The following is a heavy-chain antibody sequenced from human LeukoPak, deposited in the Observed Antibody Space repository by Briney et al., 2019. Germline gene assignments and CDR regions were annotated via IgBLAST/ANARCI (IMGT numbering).Heavy chain of an antibody. V-gene: IGHV3-11*01. J-gene: IGHJ4*02. D-gene: IGHD3-3*01. CDR3: ATAKLGDFWSGYHPGYIDY. CDR2: ISSSGSTI. CDR1: GFTFSDYY. Sequence: GGSLRLSCAASGFTFSDYYMSWIRQAPGKGLEWVSYISSSGSTIYYADSVKGRFTISRDNAKNSLYLQMNSLRAEDTAVYYCATAKLGDFWSGYHPGYIDYWGRGTLVTVSS.